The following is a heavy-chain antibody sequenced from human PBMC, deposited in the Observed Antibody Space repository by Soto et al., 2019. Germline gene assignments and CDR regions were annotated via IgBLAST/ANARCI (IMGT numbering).Heavy chain of an antibody. Sequence: ASVKVSCKASGYTFTGYYMHWVRQAPGQGLEWMGWINPNSGGTNYAQKFQGWVTMTRDTPISTAYMELSRLRSDDTAVYYCAREVIAARPGFFDYWGQGTLVTVSS. J-gene: IGHJ4*02. D-gene: IGHD6-6*01. CDR2: INPNSGGT. CDR1: GYTFTGYY. V-gene: IGHV1-2*04. CDR3: AREVIAARPGFFDY.